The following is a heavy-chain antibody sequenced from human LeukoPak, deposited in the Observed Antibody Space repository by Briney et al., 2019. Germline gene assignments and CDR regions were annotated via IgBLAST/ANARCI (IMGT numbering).Heavy chain of an antibody. Sequence: PGGSLRLSCAASGFTFSSYAMGWVRQAPGKGLEWVSSISGSGGSTNYADSVKGRFTISRDNSKNTLYLQMNSLRAEDTAVYYCAKGLQGGTTEVDYWGQGTLVIVSS. V-gene: IGHV3-23*01. CDR3: AKGLQGGTTEVDY. J-gene: IGHJ4*02. D-gene: IGHD1-1*01. CDR1: GFTFSSYA. CDR2: ISGSGGST.